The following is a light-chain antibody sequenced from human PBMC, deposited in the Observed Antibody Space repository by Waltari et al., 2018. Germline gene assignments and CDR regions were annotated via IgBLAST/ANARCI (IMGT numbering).Light chain of an antibody. CDR1: QSVLYSSNNKNY. CDR3: QQYYSTRT. Sequence: DIVMTQSPDSLAVSLGERATINCKSSQSVLYSSNNKNYLAWYQQKPGQSPKLLIYRASTRESGVPDRFSGSGSGTDFTLTISSLQAEDVAVYYCQQYYSTRTFGQGTKVEIK. V-gene: IGKV4-1*01. CDR2: RAS. J-gene: IGKJ1*01.